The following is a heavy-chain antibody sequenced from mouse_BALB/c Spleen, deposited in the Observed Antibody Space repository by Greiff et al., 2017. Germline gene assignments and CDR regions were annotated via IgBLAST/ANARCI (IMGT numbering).Heavy chain of an antibody. CDR1: GYTFTSYY. CDR3: TRSAVVAYYYAMDY. V-gene: IGHV1S81*02. J-gene: IGHJ4*01. D-gene: IGHD1-1*01. CDR2: INPSNGGT. Sequence: VQGVESGAELVKPGASVKLSCKASGYTFTSYYMYWVKQRPGQGLEWIGEINPSNGGTNFNEKFKSKATLTVDKSSSTAYKQLSSLTSEDSAVYYCTRSAVVAYYYAMDYWGQGTSVTVSS.